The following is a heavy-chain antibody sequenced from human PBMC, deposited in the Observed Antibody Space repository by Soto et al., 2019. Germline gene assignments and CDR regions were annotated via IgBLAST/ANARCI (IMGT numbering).Heavy chain of an antibody. Sequence: SETLSLTCTVSGGSISSSSYYWGWIRQPPGKGLEWIGSIYHSGSTNYNPSLKSRVTISVDKSKNQFSLKLSSVTAADTAVYYCARDHKGIAVAGGFDYWGQGTLVTVSS. J-gene: IGHJ4*02. D-gene: IGHD6-19*01. CDR1: GGSISSSSYY. CDR2: IYHSGST. CDR3: ARDHKGIAVAGGFDY. V-gene: IGHV4-39*07.